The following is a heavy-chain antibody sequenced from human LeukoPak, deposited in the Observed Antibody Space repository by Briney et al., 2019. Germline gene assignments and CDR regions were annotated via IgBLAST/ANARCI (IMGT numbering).Heavy chain of an antibody. CDR3: ARVAGGDAFDI. CDR1: GGSISSYY. J-gene: IGHJ3*02. CDR2: IYYSGST. D-gene: IGHD3-16*01. Sequence: SETLSLSCTVSGGSISSYYWSWIRQPPGKGLEWIGYIYYSGSTNYNPSLKSRVTISVDTSKNQFSLKLSSVTAADTAVYYCARVAGGDAFDIWGQGTMVTVSS. V-gene: IGHV4-59*01.